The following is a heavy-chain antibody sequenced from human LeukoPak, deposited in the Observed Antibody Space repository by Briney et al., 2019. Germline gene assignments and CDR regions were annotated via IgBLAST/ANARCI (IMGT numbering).Heavy chain of an antibody. V-gene: IGHV1-2*02. CDR3: TESLVPAASFDY. Sequence: ASVKVSCKASGYTFTGCYMHWVRQAPGQGLEWMGWINPNSGGTNYAQKFQGRVTMTRDTSISTAYMELSRLRSDDTAVYYCTESLVPAASFDYWGQGTLVTVSS. CDR1: GYTFTGCY. J-gene: IGHJ4*02. D-gene: IGHD2-2*01. CDR2: INPNSGGT.